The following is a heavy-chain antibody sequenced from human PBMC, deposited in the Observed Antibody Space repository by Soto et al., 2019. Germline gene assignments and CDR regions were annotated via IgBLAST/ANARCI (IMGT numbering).Heavy chain of an antibody. CDR2: INPSGGST. CDR3: ARDGGVGGYSYARFDP. CDR1: GYTFTSYY. J-gene: IGHJ5*02. D-gene: IGHD5-18*01. V-gene: IGHV1-46*01. Sequence: QVQLVQSGAEVKKPGASVKVSCKASGYTFTSYYMHWVRQAPGQGLEWMGIINPSGGSTSYAQKFQGRVTMTRDTSTSTVYMELSSLRSEDTAVYYCARDGGVGGYSYARFDPWGQGTLVTVSS.